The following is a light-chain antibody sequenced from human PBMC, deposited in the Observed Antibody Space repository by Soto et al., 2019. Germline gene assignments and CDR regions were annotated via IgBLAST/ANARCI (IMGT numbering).Light chain of an antibody. CDR3: QTWSTDIRV. Sequence: QLVLTQPPSASASLGASVKLTCTLSSGHNSYAIAWHQQQPEKGPRYLMKLNSDGSHSKGDGIPDRFSGSSSGAERYLTISSLQSEHEADSYCQTWSTDIRVFGGGTKLTVL. CDR1: SGHNSYA. J-gene: IGLJ3*02. CDR2: LNSDGSH. V-gene: IGLV4-69*01.